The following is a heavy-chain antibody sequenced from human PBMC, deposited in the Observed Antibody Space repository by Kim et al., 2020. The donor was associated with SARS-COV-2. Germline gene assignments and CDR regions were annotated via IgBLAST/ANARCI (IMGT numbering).Heavy chain of an antibody. CDR3: STGISGMDV. D-gene: IGHD5-12*01. CDR2: TYYRSKWSN. V-gene: IGHV6-1*01. J-gene: IGHJ6*02. Sequence: SQTLSLTCAISGDSVSSNSAAWHWIRQSPSRGLEWLGRTYYRSKWSNDYRVSVKSRITINPDTSKNQFSLQLNSVTPEDTAVYYCSTGISGMDVWGQGTTVTVSS. CDR1: GDSVSSNSAA.